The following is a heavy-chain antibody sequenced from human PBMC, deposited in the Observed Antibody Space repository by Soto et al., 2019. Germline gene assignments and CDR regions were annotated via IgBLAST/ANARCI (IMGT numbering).Heavy chain of an antibody. D-gene: IGHD3-22*01. Sequence: ASETLSLTCTVSGGSISSGSYYWSWIRQHPGKGLEWIGYINYSGSIYYNPSLKSRVTISVDTSKNQFSLKLSSVTAADTAVYYCARKISGYYPFDYWGQGTLVTVSS. CDR3: ARKISGYYPFDY. CDR1: GGSISSGSYY. CDR2: INYSGSI. V-gene: IGHV4-31*03. J-gene: IGHJ4*02.